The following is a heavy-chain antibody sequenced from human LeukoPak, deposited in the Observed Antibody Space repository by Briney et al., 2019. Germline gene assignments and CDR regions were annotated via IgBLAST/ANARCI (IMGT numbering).Heavy chain of an antibody. J-gene: IGHJ4*02. CDR3: AGLVGRYSSGLYYYYFDY. Sequence: KPSETLSLTCTVSGDSINSLDLWSWVRQPPGKGLGWIGEMYLSGTTHSNPSVKSRVTISIDKSKNQFFLNLSSVTAADTAVYYCAGLVGRYSSGLYYYYFDYWGQGTLVTVPS. CDR1: GDSINSLDL. D-gene: IGHD3-22*01. V-gene: IGHV4-4*02. CDR2: MYLSGTT.